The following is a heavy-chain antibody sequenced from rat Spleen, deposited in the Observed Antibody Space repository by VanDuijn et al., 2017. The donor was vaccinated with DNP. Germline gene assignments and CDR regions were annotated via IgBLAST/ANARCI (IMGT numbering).Heavy chain of an antibody. V-gene: IGHV5-20*01. Sequence: EVQLVESGGGLVQPGRSLKLSCAASGFSFSDYYMAWVRQAPTKGLEWVAHISYDGSRTYYRDSVKGRFTISRDNAKSTLYLQMDSLRSEDTATYYCATRGSMDAWGQGTSVTVSS. CDR1: GFSFSDYY. D-gene: IGHD4-1*01. CDR2: ISYDGSRT. J-gene: IGHJ4*01. CDR3: ATRGSMDA.